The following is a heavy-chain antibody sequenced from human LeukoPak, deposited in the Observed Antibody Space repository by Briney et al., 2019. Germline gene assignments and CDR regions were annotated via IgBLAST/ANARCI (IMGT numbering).Heavy chain of an antibody. CDR2: IIPIFGTA. D-gene: IGHD6-19*01. Sequence: SVKVSCKASGGTFSSYAISWVRQAPGQGLEWMGGIIPIFGTANYAQKFQGRVTITTDESTSTAYMELSSLRSEDTAVYYCARDQVAVAGFDYWGQGTLVTVCS. J-gene: IGHJ4*02. CDR1: GGTFSSYA. CDR3: ARDQVAVAGFDY. V-gene: IGHV1-69*05.